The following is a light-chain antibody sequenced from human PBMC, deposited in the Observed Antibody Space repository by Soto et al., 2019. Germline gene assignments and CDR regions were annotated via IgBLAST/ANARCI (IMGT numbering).Light chain of an antibody. CDR1: QTIKSDY. CDR3: QQYGSSPVT. J-gene: IGKJ1*01. CDR2: GAS. Sequence: EIGWTQSPGTLSLSPGERATLSCGASQTIKSDYLAWYQQKPGLPPRLLMFGASSRPTGIPDRFSGSGSGTEFTLTISRLEPEDFAVYYCQQYGSSPVTFGLGTKVEI. V-gene: IGKV3-20*01.